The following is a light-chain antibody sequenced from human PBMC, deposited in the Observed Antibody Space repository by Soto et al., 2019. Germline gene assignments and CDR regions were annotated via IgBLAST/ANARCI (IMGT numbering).Light chain of an antibody. J-gene: IGKJ3*01. CDR2: GAS. CDR3: QQYNNRPFT. CDR1: QSVNIN. V-gene: IGKV3-15*01. Sequence: EIVMTQSPATLSVSPGERVTLSCRARQSVNINLAWYQQKPGHPPRLLIYGASTRATSIPARFSGSGSGTEFTLTISSLQSEDFAVYYCQQYNNRPFTFGHGTTVDIK.